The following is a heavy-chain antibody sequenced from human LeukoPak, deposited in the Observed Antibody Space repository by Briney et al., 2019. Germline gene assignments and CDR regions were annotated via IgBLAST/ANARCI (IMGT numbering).Heavy chain of an antibody. CDR1: GGSISSGDYY. V-gene: IGHV4-30-4*01. D-gene: IGHD6-19*01. Sequence: SETLSLTCTVSGGSISSGDYYWSWIRQPPGEGLEWIGYIYYSGSTYYNPSLKSRVTISVDTSKNQFSLKLSSVTAADTAVYYCARAAVAYGMDVWGQGTTVTVSS. CDR2: IYYSGST. J-gene: IGHJ6*02. CDR3: ARAAVAYGMDV.